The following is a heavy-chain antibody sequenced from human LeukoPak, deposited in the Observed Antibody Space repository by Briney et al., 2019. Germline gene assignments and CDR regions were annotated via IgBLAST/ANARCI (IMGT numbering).Heavy chain of an antibody. CDR1: GFTFSSYS. J-gene: IGHJ4*02. CDR3: ARDPTPSTYYDSSGYSQTFDY. D-gene: IGHD3-22*01. V-gene: IGHV3-21*01. CDR2: ISSSSSYI. Sequence: GGSLRLSCAASGFTFSSYSMNWVRQAPGKGLERVSSISSSSSYIYYADSVKGRFTISRDNAKNSLYLQMNSLRAEDTAVYYCARDPTPSTYYDSSGYSQTFDYWGQGTLVTVSS.